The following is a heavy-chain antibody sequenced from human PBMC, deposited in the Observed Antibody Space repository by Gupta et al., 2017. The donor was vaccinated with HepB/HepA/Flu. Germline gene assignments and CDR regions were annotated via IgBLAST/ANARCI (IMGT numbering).Heavy chain of an antibody. CDR1: GYTFTNYG. Sequence: QVQVVQSGAEVRKPGASVKVSCKASGYTFTNYGITWVRQAPGQGLEWMGWISGYNGHTKYAQTLQGRVTMTTDTSTSTAYMELRSLRFDDTAVYYCARVVGYCTATSCYVDYWGQGTLVSISS. D-gene: IGHD2-2*01. V-gene: IGHV1-18*01. CDR2: ISGYNGHT. CDR3: ARVVGYCTATSCYVDY. J-gene: IGHJ4*02.